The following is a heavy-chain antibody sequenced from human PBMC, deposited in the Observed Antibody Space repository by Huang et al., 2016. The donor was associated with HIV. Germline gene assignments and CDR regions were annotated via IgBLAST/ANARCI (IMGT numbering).Heavy chain of an antibody. CDR1: GFPFSSYG. CDR2: ITVDGRNK. CDR3: AKDKLGSCHGMGGMDV. D-gene: IGHD1-26*01. J-gene: IGHJ6*02. V-gene: IGHV3-30*18. Sequence: QVQLVESGGGVVQPGRALRLSCAASGFPFSSYGMHWFRQAPGKGLEGVAVITVDGRNKTYADSVTGRFTISRDSSKNTLYLEMNSLRTEDTAVYYCAKDKLGSCHGMGGMDVWGQGTTVTVSS.